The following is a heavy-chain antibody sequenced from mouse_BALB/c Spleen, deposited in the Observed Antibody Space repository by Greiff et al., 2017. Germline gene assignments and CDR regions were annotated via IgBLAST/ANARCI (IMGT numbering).Heavy chain of an antibody. J-gene: IGHJ4*01. CDR1: GYTFSSYW. D-gene: IGHD2-4*01. CDR2: ILPGSGST. V-gene: IGHV1-9*01. CDR3: ASGITTGYYAMDY. Sequence: LMKPGASVKISCKATGYTFSSYWIEWVKQRPGHGLEWIGEILPGSGSTNYNEKFKGKATFTADTSSNTAYMQLSSLTSEDSAVYYCASGITTGYYAMDYWGQGTSVTVSS.